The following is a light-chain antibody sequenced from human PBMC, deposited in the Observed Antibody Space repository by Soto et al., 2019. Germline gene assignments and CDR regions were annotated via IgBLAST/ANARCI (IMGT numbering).Light chain of an antibody. V-gene: IGLV2-23*02. CDR3: CSYAGNRTFV. Sequence: QSALTQPASVSGSPGQSITISCTGTSGDIGSYNRVSWYQQHPGKAPKLIIYEVTDRPSGVSFRFSASKSGKTASLTISGLQAEDEADYHCCSYAGNRTFVFGGGTKLTVL. CDR2: EVT. CDR1: SGDIGSYNR. J-gene: IGLJ3*02.